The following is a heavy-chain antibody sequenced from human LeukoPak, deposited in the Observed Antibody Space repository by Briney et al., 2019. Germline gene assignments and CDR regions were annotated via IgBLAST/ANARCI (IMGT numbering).Heavy chain of an antibody. CDR1: GGSIKSYY. J-gene: IGHJ4*02. Sequence: PSETLSLTCTVFGGSIKSYYWSWIRQPAGEGLEWLGHIYASGTTNYNPSLNSRVTMSVDTSKNQFSLRLASVTAADTAVYYCARVADRFGYNYGIDEYFDYWGQGTLVTVSS. CDR3: ARVADRFGYNYGIDEYFDY. CDR2: IYASGTT. D-gene: IGHD5-18*01. V-gene: IGHV4-4*07.